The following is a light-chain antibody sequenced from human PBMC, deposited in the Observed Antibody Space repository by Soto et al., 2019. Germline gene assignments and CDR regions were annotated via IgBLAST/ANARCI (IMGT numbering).Light chain of an antibody. CDR2: LGS. V-gene: IGKV2-28*01. CDR3: MQALQTQFT. CDR1: QSLLHSNGNNY. J-gene: IGKJ3*01. Sequence: DIVMTQSPLSLPVTPGEPASISCRSSQSLLHSNGNNYLAWYLQKPGQSPQLLSYLGSNRASGVPDRFSGSGSGTDFTLKISRVEAEDVGVYYCMQALQTQFTFGPGTKGDIK.